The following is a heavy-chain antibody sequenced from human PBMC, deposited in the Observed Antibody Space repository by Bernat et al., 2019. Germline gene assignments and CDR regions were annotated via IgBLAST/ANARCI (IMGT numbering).Heavy chain of an antibody. CDR1: GGSISSSSYY. V-gene: IGHV4-39*01. CDR2: IYYSGST. Sequence: QLQLQESGPGLVKPSETLSLTCTVSGGSISSSSYYWGWIRQPPGKGLEWIGSIYYSGSTYYNPSLKSRVTISVDTSKNQFSLNLSSVTAADTAVYYYASWGKGWFGEPYDYWGQGTLVTVSS. J-gene: IGHJ4*02. CDR3: ASWGKGWFGEPYDY. D-gene: IGHD3-10*01.